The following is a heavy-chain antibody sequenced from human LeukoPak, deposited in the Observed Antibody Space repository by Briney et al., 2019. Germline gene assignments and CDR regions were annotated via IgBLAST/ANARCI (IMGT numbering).Heavy chain of an antibody. CDR1: GFTCSSYW. Sequence: GGSLRLSCAASGFTCSSYWMSWVRQAPGKGLEWVANIKQDGSEKYYVDSVKGRFTISRDNAKNSLYLQMNSLRAEDTAVYYCARNRGSMVWGPEDYWGQGTLITVSS. D-gene: IGHD3-10*01. V-gene: IGHV3-7*01. CDR3: ARNRGSMVWGPEDY. CDR2: IKQDGSEK. J-gene: IGHJ4*02.